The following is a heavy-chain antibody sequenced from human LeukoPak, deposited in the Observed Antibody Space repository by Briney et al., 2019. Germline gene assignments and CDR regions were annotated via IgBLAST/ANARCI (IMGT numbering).Heavy chain of an antibody. V-gene: IGHV1-8*02. CDR1: GYTFTSNY. CDR2: MNPNSGNA. CDR3: ARGSSRSFDI. Sequence: ASVKVPCKAFGYTFTSNYMRWVRQAPGQGLQWMGWMNPNSGNAVYAQKFQGRVTMTRSTSINTAYMELSSLRSEDTAVYYCARGSSRSFDIWGLGTMVTVSS. D-gene: IGHD3-10*01. J-gene: IGHJ3*02.